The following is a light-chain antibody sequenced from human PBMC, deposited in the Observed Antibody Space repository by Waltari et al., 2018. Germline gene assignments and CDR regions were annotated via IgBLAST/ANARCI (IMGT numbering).Light chain of an antibody. Sequence: QSALTQPRSVSGSPGQSVTISCTGTSSDVGGYNYVSWYQQHPGKAPKLMLYDVSKRPSGVPDRFSGSKSGNTASLTISGLQAEDEADYYCCSYAGSYTGNVFGTGTKVTVL. CDR1: SSDVGGYNY. CDR3: CSYAGSYTGNV. V-gene: IGLV2-11*01. J-gene: IGLJ1*01. CDR2: DVS.